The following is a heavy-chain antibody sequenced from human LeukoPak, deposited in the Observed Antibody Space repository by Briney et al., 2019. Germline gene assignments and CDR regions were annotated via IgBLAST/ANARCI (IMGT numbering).Heavy chain of an antibody. J-gene: IGHJ4*02. CDR3: ARGEALAGTDY. CDR1: GFTFSIYL. D-gene: IGHD6-19*01. Sequence: GGSLRLSCAASGFTFSIYLMHWVRQAPGKGLMWVSHINSDVYSISYADSVKGRFTISRDNAKKTLYLQMNSLRVEDTAVYYCARGEALAGTDYWGQGNQVTVSS. V-gene: IGHV3-74*01. CDR2: INSDVYSI.